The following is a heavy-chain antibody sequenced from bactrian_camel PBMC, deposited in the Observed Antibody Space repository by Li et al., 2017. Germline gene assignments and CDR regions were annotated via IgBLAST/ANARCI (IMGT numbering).Heavy chain of an antibody. D-gene: IGHD2*01. CDR3: ATESSGPQRGRCPPVVLAGEEY. Sequence: HVQLVESGGDSVQVGGSLRLSCTVSGFRLDETEHEMGWYRQPPENECEWVSAISRDGRTHYSDSVKGRFTISQDNAKNTVYMQMDSLELDDTAVYYCATESSGPQRGRCPPVVLAGEEYWGQGTQVTVS. CDR1: GFRLDETEHE. J-gene: IGHJ4*01. V-gene: IGHV3S53*01. CDR2: ISRDGRT.